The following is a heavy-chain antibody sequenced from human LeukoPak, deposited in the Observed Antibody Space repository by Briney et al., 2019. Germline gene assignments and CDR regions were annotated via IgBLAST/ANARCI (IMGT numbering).Heavy chain of an antibody. Sequence: GGSLRLSCAASGFTFSSYAMSWVRQAPGKGLECISGFSGSGGSTYYADSVKGRFTISRDNSKNTLYLQMNSLRAEDTAVYYCAKGAAPIRWFGEFNVNPPRPIRHYYFDSWGQGTLVTVSS. CDR1: GFTFSSYA. D-gene: IGHD3-10*01. J-gene: IGHJ4*02. V-gene: IGHV3-23*01. CDR2: FSGSGGST. CDR3: AKGAAPIRWFGEFNVNPPRPIRHYYFDS.